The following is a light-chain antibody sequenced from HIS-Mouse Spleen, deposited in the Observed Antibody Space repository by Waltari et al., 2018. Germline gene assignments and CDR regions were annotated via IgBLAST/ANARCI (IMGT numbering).Light chain of an antibody. CDR2: DAS. CDR1: QSVSSY. V-gene: IGKV3-11*01. CDR3: QQRSNWPRT. Sequence: EIVLTQSPATLSLSPGERATLPCRASQSVSSYLALYQQKPGQAPRLLIYDASNRATGIPARFSGSGSGTDFTLTISSLEPEDFAVYYCQQRSNWPRTFGQGTRLEIK. J-gene: IGKJ5*01.